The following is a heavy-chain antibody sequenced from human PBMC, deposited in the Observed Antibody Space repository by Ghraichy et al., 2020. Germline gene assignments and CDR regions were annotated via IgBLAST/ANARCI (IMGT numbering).Heavy chain of an antibody. V-gene: IGHV4-39*01. CDR3: ARLVVVPAAMDLTYNWNYVGGPFDY. CDR1: GGSISSSSYY. J-gene: IGHJ4*02. CDR2: IYYSGST. Sequence: SETLSLTCTVSGGSISSSSYYWGWIRQPPGKGLEWIGSIYYSGSTYYNPSLKSRVTISVDTSKNQFSLKLSSVTAADTAVYYCARLVVVPAAMDLTYNWNYVGGPFDYWGQGTLVTVSS. D-gene: IGHD2-2*01.